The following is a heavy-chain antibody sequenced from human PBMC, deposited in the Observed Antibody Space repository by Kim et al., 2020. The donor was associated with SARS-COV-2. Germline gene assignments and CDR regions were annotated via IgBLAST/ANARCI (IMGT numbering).Heavy chain of an antibody. CDR3: AREDGPADTAGLYGMDV. CDR2: ISYDGSNK. CDR1: GFTFSSYA. D-gene: IGHD5-18*01. V-gene: IGHV3-30*04. J-gene: IGHJ6*02. Sequence: GGSLRLSCAASGFTFSSYAMHWVRQAPGKGLEWVAVISYDGSNKYYADSVKGRFTISRDNSKNTLYLQMNSLRAEDTAVYYCAREDGPADTAGLYGMDVWGQGTTVTVSS.